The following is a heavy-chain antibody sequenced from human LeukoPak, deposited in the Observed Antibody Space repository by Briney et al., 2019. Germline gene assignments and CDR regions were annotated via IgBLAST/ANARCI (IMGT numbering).Heavy chain of an antibody. CDR2: ISYDGSNK. CDR1: GFSFSNYA. V-gene: IGHV3-30-3*01. J-gene: IGHJ4*02. CDR3: ARVEYCGGDCYWGSLDY. D-gene: IGHD2-21*02. Sequence: GGSLRLSCAASGFSFSNYAIYWVRQAPGKGLEWVAVISYDGSNKYYADSVKGRFTISRDNSKNTLYLQMNSLRVEDTAVYYCARVEYCGGDCYWGSLDYWGQGTLVTVSS.